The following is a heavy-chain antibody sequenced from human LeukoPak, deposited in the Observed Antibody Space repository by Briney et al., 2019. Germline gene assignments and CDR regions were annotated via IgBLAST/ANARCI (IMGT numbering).Heavy chain of an antibody. J-gene: IGHJ5*02. CDR1: GGSFSGYY. CDR3: ARGVGSDFWSGYYFNWFDP. CDR2: INHSGST. V-gene: IGHV4-34*01. Sequence: SETLSLTCAVYGGSFSGYYWSWIRQPPGKGPEWIGEINHSGSTNYNPSLKSRVTISVDTSKNQFSLKLSSVTAADTAVYYCARGVGSDFWSGYYFNWFDPWGQGTLVTVSS. D-gene: IGHD3-3*01.